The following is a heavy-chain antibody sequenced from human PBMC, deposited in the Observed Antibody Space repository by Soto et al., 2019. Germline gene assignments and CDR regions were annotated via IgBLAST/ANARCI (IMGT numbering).Heavy chain of an antibody. CDR3: ARDVRLYYYGMDV. J-gene: IGHJ6*02. CDR2: IYYGGST. CDR1: GGSISSGGYY. Sequence: SETLSLTCTVSGGSISSGGYYWSWIRQHPGKGLEWIGYIYYGGSTYYNPSLKSRVTISVDTSKNQFSLKLSSVTAADTAVYYCARDVRLYYYGMDVWGQGTTVTVSS. V-gene: IGHV4-31*03.